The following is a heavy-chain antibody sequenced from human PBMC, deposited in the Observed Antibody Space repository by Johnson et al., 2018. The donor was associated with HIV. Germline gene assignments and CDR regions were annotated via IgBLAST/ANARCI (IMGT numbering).Heavy chain of an antibody. CDR2: ISYDGSNK. CDR1: GFTFSSYG. CDR3: AKERMGLAYCGGDCWEDAFDI. Sequence: QVRLVESGGGVVQPGGSLRLSCAASGFTFSSYGMHWVRQAPGKGLEWVAVISYDGSNKYYADSVKGRFTISRDNSKNTLYLQMNSLRAEDTAVYYCAKERMGLAYCGGDCWEDAFDIWGQGTMVTVSS. V-gene: IGHV3-30*18. J-gene: IGHJ3*02. D-gene: IGHD2-21*01.